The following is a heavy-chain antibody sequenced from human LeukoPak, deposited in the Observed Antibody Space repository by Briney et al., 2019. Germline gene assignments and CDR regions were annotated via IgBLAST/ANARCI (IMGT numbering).Heavy chain of an antibody. CDR1: GGTFSSYA. CDR2: IIPIFGTA. CDR3: ARGPLNYYGSGSYYNEGY. V-gene: IGHV1-69*13. J-gene: IGHJ4*02. D-gene: IGHD3-10*01. Sequence: AASVKVSCKASGGTFSSYAISWVRQAPGQGLEWMGGIIPIFGTANYAQKFQGTVTITADESTSTAYMELSSLRSEDTAVYYCARGPLNYYGSGSYYNEGYWGQGTLVTVSS.